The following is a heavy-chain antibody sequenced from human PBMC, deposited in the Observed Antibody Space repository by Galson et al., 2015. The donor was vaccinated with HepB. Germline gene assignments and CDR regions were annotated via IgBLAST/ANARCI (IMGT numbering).Heavy chain of an antibody. Sequence: SLRLSCAASGFAFNTFAMHWVRQAPGKGLEWMSMISHDGNNKMYADSVKGRFTISRDNAQNTLHLHMDGLRVDDTAVYFCARDSMLRGMILYFDYWGQGALVTVSS. J-gene: IGHJ4*02. V-gene: IGHV3-30-3*01. CDR2: ISHDGNNK. D-gene: IGHD3-10*01. CDR3: ARDSMLRGMILYFDY. CDR1: GFAFNTFA.